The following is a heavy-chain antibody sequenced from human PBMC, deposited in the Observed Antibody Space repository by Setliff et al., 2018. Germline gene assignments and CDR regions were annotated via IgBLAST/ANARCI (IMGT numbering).Heavy chain of an antibody. CDR1: GYTLTELS. J-gene: IGHJ4*02. V-gene: IGHV1-24*01. D-gene: IGHD5-18*01. Sequence: ASVKVSCKVSGYTLTELSMHWVRQAPGKGLEWMGGFDPEDGETIYAQKFQGRVTMTEDTSTDTAYMELSSLRSEDTAVYYCATSVSWIQLVMYPQGHPEPFDYWGQGTLVTVSS. CDR3: ATSVSWIQLVMYPQGHPEPFDY. CDR2: FDPEDGET.